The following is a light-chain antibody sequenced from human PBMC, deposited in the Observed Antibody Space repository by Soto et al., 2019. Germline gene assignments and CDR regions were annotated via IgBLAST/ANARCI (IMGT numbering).Light chain of an antibody. CDR2: EVR. V-gene: IGLV2-14*01. Sequence: QSVLTQPASVSGSPGQSITISCTGTSSDVGGYNYVSWYQQHPGKAPKLMIYEVRNRPSGISNRFSGSKSGNTASLTISGLQAEDEADYYCTSYTSSSPYVFGTGTTSPS. CDR3: TSYTSSSPYV. CDR1: SSDVGGYNY. J-gene: IGLJ1*01.